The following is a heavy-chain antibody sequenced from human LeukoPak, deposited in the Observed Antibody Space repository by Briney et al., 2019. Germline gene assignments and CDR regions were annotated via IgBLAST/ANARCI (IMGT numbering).Heavy chain of an antibody. V-gene: IGHV3-30*18. CDR2: ISYDGGNK. D-gene: IGHD3-10*01. J-gene: IGHJ6*02. CDR3: AKDRGANYYYYYGMDV. CDR1: GFTFNTYA. Sequence: GGSLRLSCAASGFTFNTYAIHWVRQAPGKGLEWVAIISYDGGNKYSADSVKGRFTISRDNSKNTSYLQMNSLRPDDTAVYYCAKDRGANYYYYYGMDVWGQGTAVTVSS.